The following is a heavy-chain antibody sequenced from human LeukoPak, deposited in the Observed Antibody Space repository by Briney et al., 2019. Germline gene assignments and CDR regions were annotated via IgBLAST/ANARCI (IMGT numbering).Heavy chain of an antibody. J-gene: IGHJ5*02. V-gene: IGHV4-31*03. CDR2: IYYSGST. CDR3: ARARAAASTYEFDWFDP. D-gene: IGHD6-13*01. Sequence: PSETLSLTCTVSGDSLSSGGYYWSWIRQHPGKGLEWIGYIYYSGSTYYNPSLKSRIAISVDTSKNQFPLKLSSVTAADTAVYYCARARAAASTYEFDWFDPWGQGTLVTVSS. CDR1: GDSLSSGGYY.